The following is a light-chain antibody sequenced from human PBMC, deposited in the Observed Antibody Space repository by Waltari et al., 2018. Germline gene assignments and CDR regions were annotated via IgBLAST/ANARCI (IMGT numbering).Light chain of an antibody. CDR1: QSAKTS. J-gene: IGKJ1*01. CDR3: QQYNIWPWT. CDR2: RAS. V-gene: IGKV3D-15*01. Sequence: EVVMTQSPATLTLSPGEIVSLSCRASQSAKTSLAWYQQTPGQAPRLLIYRASTRAAGVPDRFSGSGYGTEFTLTISSLQSEDSAIYYCQQYNIWPWTFGPGTNVDIK.